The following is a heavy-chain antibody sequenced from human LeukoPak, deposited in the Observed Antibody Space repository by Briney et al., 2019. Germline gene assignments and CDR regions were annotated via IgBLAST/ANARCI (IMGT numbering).Heavy chain of an antibody. D-gene: IGHD5-18*01. CDR1: GFTFSSYG. V-gene: IGHV3-30*18. CDR2: ISYDGSNK. Sequence: GGSLRLSCAASGFTFSSYGMHWVRQAPGKGLEWVAVISYDGSNKYYADSVKGRFAISRDNSKNTLYLQMNSLRAEDTAVYYCAKASRCSYGVQYYYYGMDVWGKGTTVTVSS. CDR3: AKASRCSYGVQYYYYGMDV. J-gene: IGHJ6*04.